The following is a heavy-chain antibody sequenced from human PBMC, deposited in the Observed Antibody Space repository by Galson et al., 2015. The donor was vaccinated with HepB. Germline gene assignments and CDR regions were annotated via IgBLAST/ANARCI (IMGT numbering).Heavy chain of an antibody. J-gene: IGHJ4*02. Sequence: SLRLSCAASGFSFSDNWMRWIRQDPGKRPEWVANIRYDEYEYYFEDIVKGRFTISRDKAGNSVFLQMSSLRRDDTAVYYCVRYRTYKGGNFFDFWGQGALFTVSS. V-gene: IGHV3-7*03. CDR2: IRYDEYEY. CDR1: GFSFSDNW. CDR3: VRYRTYKGGNFFDF. D-gene: IGHD3-10*01.